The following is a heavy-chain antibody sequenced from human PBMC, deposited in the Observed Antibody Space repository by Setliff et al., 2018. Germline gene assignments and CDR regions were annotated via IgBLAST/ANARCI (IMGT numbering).Heavy chain of an antibody. V-gene: IGHV4-4*07. D-gene: IGHD3-3*01. Sequence: SETLCLTCTVSGGSINNYYWSWIRQPAGKGLEWIGQIYTDGSTNYNPSLKSRVTISVDKSKNQFSLKLSSVTAADTAVYYCARMSGFLYMDVWGKGTTVTVSS. J-gene: IGHJ6*03. CDR1: GGSINNYY. CDR3: ARMSGFLYMDV. CDR2: IYTDGST.